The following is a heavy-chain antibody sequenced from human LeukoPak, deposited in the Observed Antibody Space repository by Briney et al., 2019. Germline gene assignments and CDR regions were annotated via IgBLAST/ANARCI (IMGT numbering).Heavy chain of an antibody. CDR3: ARDETYDSSGYSLGY. CDR1: GGSISSYY. D-gene: IGHD3-22*01. V-gene: IGHV4-59*01. Sequence: SETLSLTCTVSGGSISSYYWSWIRQPPGKGLEWIGYIYYSGSTNYNPSLKSRVTISVDTSKNQFSLKLSSVTVADTAVYYCARDETYDSSGYSLGYWGQGTLVTVSS. CDR2: IYYSGST. J-gene: IGHJ4*02.